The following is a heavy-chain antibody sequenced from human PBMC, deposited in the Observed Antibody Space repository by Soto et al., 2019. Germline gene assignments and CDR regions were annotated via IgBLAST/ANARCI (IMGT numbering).Heavy chain of an antibody. CDR2: TYYSSKWYN. J-gene: IGHJ6*02. CDR3: ARDPGGYGGYYYYYGMDV. V-gene: IGHV6-1*01. Sequence: SQTLALTCAIPGDGGGSNKAAREGKRECRARGLESYAGTYYSSKWYNDYAVSVQSRITINPDTSKNQFSLQLNSVTPEDTAVYHCARDPGGYGGYYYYYGMDVWGQGTTVTVSS. CDR1: GDGGGSNKAA. D-gene: IGHD5-12*01.